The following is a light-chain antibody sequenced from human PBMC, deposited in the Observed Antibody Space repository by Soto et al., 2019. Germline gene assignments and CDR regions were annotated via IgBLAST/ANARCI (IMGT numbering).Light chain of an antibody. J-gene: IGLJ1*01. CDR3: GSWNSSPSAYV. CDR2: DDN. CDR1: SSNIGGNS. Sequence: QSVLTQPPSVSAAPGQKVTISCSGSSSNIGGNSVSWYQQLPGTAPKLLIYDDNKRPSGIPDRFSGSKSGTSATLGITGFQTGDEADYYCGSWNSSPSAYVYAIG. V-gene: IGLV1-51*01.